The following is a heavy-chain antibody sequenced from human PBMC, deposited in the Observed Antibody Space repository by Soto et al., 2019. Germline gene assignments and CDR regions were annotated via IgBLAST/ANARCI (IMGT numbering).Heavy chain of an antibody. CDR3: TRDYGDRGAY. V-gene: IGHV3-66*01. D-gene: IGHD4-17*01. J-gene: IGHJ4*02. CDR1: GFTVSNNY. Sequence: EVQLVQSGGGLVQPGGSLRLSCAASGFTVSNNYMSWVRQAPGKGLEWVSVIYNGGRTYYTDSVKGRFTISRDNSKNTLYLQRNSLRADDTAAYYCTRDYGDRGAYWGQGTLVTVSS. CDR2: IYNGGRT.